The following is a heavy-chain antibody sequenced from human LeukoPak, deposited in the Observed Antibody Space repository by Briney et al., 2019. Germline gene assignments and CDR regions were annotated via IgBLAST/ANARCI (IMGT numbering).Heavy chain of an antibody. D-gene: IGHD2-15*01. V-gene: IGHV4-39*07. CDR1: GGSIASSSNY. CDR3: ARVGVFGYCTRDSCHSPLDY. Sequence: PSETLSLTCTVSGGSIASSSNYWVWIRQPPGKRLEWIGNIFYSGNTYYNPSLKSRVTISVDTSKNQFSLNLASLTAADTAVYYCARVGVFGYCTRDSCHSPLDYWGQGTLVTVSS. J-gene: IGHJ4*02. CDR2: IFYSGNT.